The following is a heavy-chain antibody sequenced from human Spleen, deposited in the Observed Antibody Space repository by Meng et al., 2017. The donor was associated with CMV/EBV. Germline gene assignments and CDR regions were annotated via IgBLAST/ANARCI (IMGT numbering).Heavy chain of an antibody. V-gene: IGHV5-51*01. Sequence: GWVRQMPGKGLEWMGIIYPGDSDTRYSPSFQGQVTISADKSISTAYLQWSSLKASDTAMYYCARHPPVEDYDFWSGYYRGGGAYFDYWGQGTLVTVSS. CDR2: IYPGDSDT. D-gene: IGHD3-3*01. J-gene: IGHJ4*02. CDR3: ARHPPVEDYDFWSGYYRGGGAYFDY.